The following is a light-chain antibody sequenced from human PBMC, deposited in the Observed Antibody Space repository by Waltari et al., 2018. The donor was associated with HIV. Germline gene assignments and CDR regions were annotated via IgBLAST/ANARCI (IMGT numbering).Light chain of an antibody. J-gene: IGLJ3*02. CDR2: NND. CDR1: SSHIGNHI. CDR3: SSWDDSLNGRV. V-gene: IGLV1-44*01. Sequence: QSVLTQPPSASGTPGQRATIPCSGSSSHIGNHILNWYQQFPGTAPKVLIYNNDQRPSGVPDRFSGSKSGTSASLAISGLQSEDEADYYCSSWDDSLNGRVFGGGTRLTVL.